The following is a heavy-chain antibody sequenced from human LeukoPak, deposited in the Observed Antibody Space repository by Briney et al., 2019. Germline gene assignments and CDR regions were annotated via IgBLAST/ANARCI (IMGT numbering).Heavy chain of an antibody. D-gene: IGHD2-2*01. CDR1: GYSFTSYW. Sequence: GESLKISCKGSGYSFTSYWSCWVRHMPGKVLEWMEIIYPGDSDTRYSPSFQGQVTISADKSISTSYLQSSSLKASDTAMYYCARVPYPLLSGWLDTWGEGTLVTVSS. J-gene: IGHJ5*02. CDR2: IYPGDSDT. V-gene: IGHV5-51*01. CDR3: ARVPYPLLSGWLDT.